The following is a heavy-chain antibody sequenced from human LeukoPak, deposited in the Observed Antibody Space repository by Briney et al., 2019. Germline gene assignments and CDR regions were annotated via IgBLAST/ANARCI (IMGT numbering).Heavy chain of an antibody. D-gene: IGHD3-3*01. CDR2: INGDGGSR. CDR1: GFTFSSYW. CDR3: ARERALSGLEDY. Sequence: PGGSLRLSCVASGFTFSSYWIHWVRQAPGKGLVWVSRINGDGGSRDYVDSVKGRFTISRDNAKNTLYLQMNSLRAEDSAVYYCARERALSGLEDYWGQGTLVTVSS. J-gene: IGHJ4*02. V-gene: IGHV3-74*01.